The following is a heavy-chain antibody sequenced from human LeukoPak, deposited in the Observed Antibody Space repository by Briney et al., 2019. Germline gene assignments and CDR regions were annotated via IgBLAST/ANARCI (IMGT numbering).Heavy chain of an antibody. V-gene: IGHV4-59*02. D-gene: IGHD6-19*01. CDR3: ARGAGWYGN. CDR1: GGSVNNYY. Sequence: SETLSLTCTVSGGSVNNYYWSWIRQPPGKGLEWIAYIRYSGTTNYNPSLKSRVTISLDTSKNQFSLKLTSVTAADTAVYYCARGAGWYGNWGQGTLVTVSS. CDR2: IRYSGTT. J-gene: IGHJ4*02.